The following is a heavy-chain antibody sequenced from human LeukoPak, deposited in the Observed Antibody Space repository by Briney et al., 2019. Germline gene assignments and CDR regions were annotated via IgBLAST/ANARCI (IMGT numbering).Heavy chain of an antibody. Sequence: ASVKVSCKASGYTFPSYDINWVRQATGQGLEWMGWMNPNSGNTGYAQKFQGRVTMTRNTYISTAYMELSSLRSEDTAVYYCARVGSVLRFLEWLLSPNWFDPWGQGTLVTVSS. CDR3: ARVGSVLRFLEWLLSPNWFDP. CDR2: MNPNSGNT. V-gene: IGHV1-8*01. J-gene: IGHJ5*02. CDR1: GYTFPSYD. D-gene: IGHD3-3*01.